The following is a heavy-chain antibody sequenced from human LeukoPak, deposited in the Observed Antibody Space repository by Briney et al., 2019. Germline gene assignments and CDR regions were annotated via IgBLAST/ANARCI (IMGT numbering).Heavy chain of an antibody. CDR2: IYSAGTT. J-gene: IGHJ3*02. V-gene: IGHV3-66*04. CDR3: ASQSTPVLPFDI. Sequence: RGSLRLSCAASGFTVSSNYISWVRQAPGKGLERVSVIYSAGTTYYADSVKGRFTISRDNSKNTLYLQMNSLRVEDTAVYYCASQSTPVLPFDIWGQGTMVTVSS. CDR1: GFTVSSNY.